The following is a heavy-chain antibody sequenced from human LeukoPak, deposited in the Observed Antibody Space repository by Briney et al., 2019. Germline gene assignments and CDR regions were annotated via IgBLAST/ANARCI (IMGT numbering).Heavy chain of an antibody. D-gene: IGHD1-26*01. CDR3: SREYGAGYFDS. CDR1: GFPFNDYA. J-gene: IGHJ4*02. Sequence: GRSLRLSCAASGFPFNDYAMHWVRQAPGKGLDWLSLVSYDGKTTYYADSVKGRFLISRDSSKNTVHLQMNNLRPEDTAIYYCSREYGAGYFDSWGQGTLVTVSS. CDR2: VSYDGKTT. V-gene: IGHV3-30*04.